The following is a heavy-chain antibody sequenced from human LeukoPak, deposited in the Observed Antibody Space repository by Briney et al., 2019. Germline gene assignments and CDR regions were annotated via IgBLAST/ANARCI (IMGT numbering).Heavy chain of an antibody. D-gene: IGHD6-13*01. J-gene: IGHJ3*02. CDR3: ARGRGIAAAGYDAFDI. Sequence: ASVKVSCKASGYTFTSYDINWVRQATGQGLEWMGWMNPNSGNTGYAQKFQGRVTITRNTSISTAYMELSSLRSEDTAVYYCARGRGIAAAGYDAFDIWGQGTMVTVSS. CDR1: GYTFTSYD. CDR2: MNPNSGNT. V-gene: IGHV1-8*03.